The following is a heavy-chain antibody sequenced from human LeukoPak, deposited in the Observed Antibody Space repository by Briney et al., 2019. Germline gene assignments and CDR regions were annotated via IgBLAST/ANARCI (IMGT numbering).Heavy chain of an antibody. D-gene: IGHD5-18*01. CDR3: EDTAMVIGTYYYMDV. CDR1: GFTFSSYA. V-gene: IGHV3-23*01. Sequence: GGSLRLSCAASGFTFSSYAMSWVRQAPGKGLEWVSAISGSGGSTYYADSVKGRFTISRDNSKNTLYLQMNSLRAEDTAVYYCEDTAMVIGTYYYMDVWGKGTTVTVSS. J-gene: IGHJ6*03. CDR2: ISGSGGST.